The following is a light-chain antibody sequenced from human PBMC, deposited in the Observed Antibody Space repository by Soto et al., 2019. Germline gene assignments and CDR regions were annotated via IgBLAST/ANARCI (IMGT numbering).Light chain of an antibody. CDR1: NSNIGSNA. CDR3: VTWDHRLTAWV. Sequence: QSVLTQSPSVSGAPRQSVNISCSGNNSNIGSNAVHWYQQLPDKAPKLLMYYNDMLPSGVSDRFSGSKSGTSASLAISGLQSEDVGDYYCVTWDHRLTAWVFGGGTKLTVL. V-gene: IGLV1-36*01. J-gene: IGLJ3*02. CDR2: YND.